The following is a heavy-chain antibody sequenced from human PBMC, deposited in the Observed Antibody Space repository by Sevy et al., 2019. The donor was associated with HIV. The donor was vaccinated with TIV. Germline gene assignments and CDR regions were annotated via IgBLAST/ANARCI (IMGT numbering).Heavy chain of an antibody. D-gene: IGHD4-17*01. CDR2: ISYDGSNK. CDR3: ATDQHDYAGNLRTGWFDP. J-gene: IGHJ5*02. V-gene: IGHV3-30-3*01. Sequence: GVFLRLSCAASGFTFSSYAIHWVRQAPGKGLEWLAFISYDGSNKYYADSVKGRFTISRDNSKKTLYLQMNSLRAEDTAVYYCATDQHDYAGNLRTGWFDPWGQGTLVTVSS. CDR1: GFTFSSYA.